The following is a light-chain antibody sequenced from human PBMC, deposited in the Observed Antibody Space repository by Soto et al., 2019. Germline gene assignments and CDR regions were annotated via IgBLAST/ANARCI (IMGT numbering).Light chain of an antibody. Sequence: DIQMTQSPSSLSASVGDRVTITYRASQGIRNSLAWYQQKPGKVPKLLIYDASALQSGVPSRFSGSGSGTDFTLTISSLRPEDVATYYCQKYDSAPQTFGQGTKVEIK. CDR2: DAS. CDR1: QGIRNS. J-gene: IGKJ1*01. CDR3: QKYDSAPQT. V-gene: IGKV1-27*01.